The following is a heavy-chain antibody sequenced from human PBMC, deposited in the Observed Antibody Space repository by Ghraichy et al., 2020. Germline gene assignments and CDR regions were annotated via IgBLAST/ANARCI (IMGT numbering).Heavy chain of an antibody. CDR3: AKGRRLGKYAAFDI. CDR1: GFTFDDYA. Sequence: GGSLRLSCAASGFTFDDYAMHWVRQAPGKGLEWVSGISWNSGSIGYADSVKGRFTISRVNAKNSLYLQMNSLRAEDTALYYCAKGRRLGKYAAFDIWGQGTMVTVSS. J-gene: IGHJ3*02. CDR2: ISWNSGSI. D-gene: IGHD3-16*01. V-gene: IGHV3-9*01.